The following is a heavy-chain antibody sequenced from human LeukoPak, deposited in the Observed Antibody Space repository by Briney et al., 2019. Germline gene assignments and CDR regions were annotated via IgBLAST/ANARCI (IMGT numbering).Heavy chain of an antibody. CDR3: ARDRRLWNMDV. Sequence: GGSLRLSCVGSGFTFSSYSMSWVRQAPGKGLEWVSYISISTSSIDYADSVKGRFTISRDNAKNSLYLQMNSLRAEDTAVYYCARDRRLWNMDVWGTGTTVTISS. D-gene: IGHD4/OR15-4a*01. CDR1: GFTFSSYS. J-gene: IGHJ6*03. V-gene: IGHV3-48*04. CDR2: ISISTSSI.